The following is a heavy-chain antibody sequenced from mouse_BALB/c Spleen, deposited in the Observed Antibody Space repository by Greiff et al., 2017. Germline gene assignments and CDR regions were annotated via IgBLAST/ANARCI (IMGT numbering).Heavy chain of an antibody. Sequence: VQLQQSGAELVRSGASVKLSCTASGFNIKDYYMHWVKQRPEQGLEWIGWIDPENGDTEYAPKFQGKATMTADTSSNTAYLQLSSLTSEDTAVYSWNAWGNSVGDYYAMDYWGQGTSVTVSS. J-gene: IGHJ4*01. D-gene: IGHD2-1*01. CDR2: IDPENGDT. CDR1: GFNIKDYY. CDR3: NAWGNSVGDYYAMDY. V-gene: IGHV14-4*02.